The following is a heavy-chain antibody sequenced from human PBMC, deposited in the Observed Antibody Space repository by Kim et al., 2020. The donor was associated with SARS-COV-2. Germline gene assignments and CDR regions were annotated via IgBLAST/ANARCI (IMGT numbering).Heavy chain of an antibody. CDR3: ARVVHSSDWYFFDY. Sequence: TISPNGCSTNYADSVKGRFTISRDNSNNTLYLQMGSLRPEDMAVYYCARVVHSSDWYFFDYWCHGTLDTV. D-gene: IGHD6-19*01. CDR2: ISPNGCST. V-gene: IGHV3-64*02. J-gene: IGHJ4*01.